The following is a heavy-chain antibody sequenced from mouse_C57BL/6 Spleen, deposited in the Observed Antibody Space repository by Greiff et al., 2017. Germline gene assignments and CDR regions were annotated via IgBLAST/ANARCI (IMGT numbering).Heavy chain of an antibody. J-gene: IGHJ4*01. V-gene: IGHV1-74*01. CDR3: ALITTVVADAMDY. CDR1: GYTFTSYW. CDR2: IHPSDSDT. D-gene: IGHD1-1*01. Sequence: QVQLQQPGAELVKPGASVKVSCKASGYTFTSYWMHWVKQRPGQGLEWIGMIHPSDSDTNYNQKFKGKATLTVDKSSSTAYMQLSSLTSEDSAVYYCALITTVVADAMDYWGQGTSVTVSS.